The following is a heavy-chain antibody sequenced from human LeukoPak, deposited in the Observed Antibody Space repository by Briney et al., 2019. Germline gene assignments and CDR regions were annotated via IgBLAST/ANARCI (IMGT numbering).Heavy chain of an antibody. CDR3: PRVQGGTMSLRHFDI. V-gene: IGHV3-66*01. CDR2: VNSGGKA. D-gene: IGHD3-22*01. CDR1: GFTVSGDY. J-gene: IGHJ2*01. Sequence: PGGSLRLSCAASGFTVSGDYMNWVRQAPGKGLEWGSVVNSGGKAYYTNPVKGRVTISRDNYKNILYLQMYSLRAEDTAVYSCPRVQGGTMSLRHFDIWGRGTLVTVS.